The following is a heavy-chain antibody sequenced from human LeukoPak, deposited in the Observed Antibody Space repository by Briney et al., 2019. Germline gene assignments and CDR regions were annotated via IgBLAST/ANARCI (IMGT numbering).Heavy chain of an antibody. J-gene: IGHJ4*02. D-gene: IGHD3-9*01. CDR3: ARAARYHDWLSPSDY. V-gene: IGHV1-2*02. Sequence: ASVTVTFKASGYTFSDYYMNWVRQAPGQGLEWMGWINPYTGDTHYAENFQGRVTMTRDTSLTTAYMELTRLRSDDTAFYFCARAARYHDWLSPSDYWGQGALVTASS. CDR2: INPYTGDT. CDR1: GYTFSDYY.